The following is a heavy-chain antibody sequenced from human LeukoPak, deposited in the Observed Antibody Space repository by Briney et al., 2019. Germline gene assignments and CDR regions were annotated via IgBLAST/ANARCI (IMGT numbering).Heavy chain of an antibody. CDR3: ARGLPYYDILTGYFTPHKYYFDY. D-gene: IGHD3-9*01. CDR1: GGSFSGYY. Sequence: SETLSLTCAVYGGSFSGYYWSWIRQPPGKGLEWIGEINHSGSTNYNPSLKSRVTIPVDTSKNQFSLKLSSVTAADTAVYYCARGLPYYDILTGYFTPHKYYFDYWGQGTLVTVSS. J-gene: IGHJ4*02. V-gene: IGHV4-34*01. CDR2: INHSGST.